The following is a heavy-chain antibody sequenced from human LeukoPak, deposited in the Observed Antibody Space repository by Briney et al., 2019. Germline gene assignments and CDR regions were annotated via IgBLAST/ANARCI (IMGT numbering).Heavy chain of an antibody. D-gene: IGHD3-22*01. CDR3: ARLGPVVVGMGGWDY. CDR2: IYYVGST. J-gene: IGHJ4*02. CDR1: GGSISSSGYY. Sequence: SETLSLTCTVSGGSISSSGYYWGWIRQPPGKGLEWIGNIYYVGSTYYNPSLNSRVTISVDTSKNQFSLKLSSVTAADTAVYYCARLGPVVVGMGGWDYWGQGTLVTVSS. V-gene: IGHV4-39*01.